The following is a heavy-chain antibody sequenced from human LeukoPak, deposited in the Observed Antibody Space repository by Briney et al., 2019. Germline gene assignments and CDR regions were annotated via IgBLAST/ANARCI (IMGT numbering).Heavy chain of an antibody. CDR3: AKDRYYYDSSGYLRY. V-gene: IGHV3-23*01. CDR1: GFSFGDYA. J-gene: IGHJ4*02. CDR2: ISGSSSSK. D-gene: IGHD3-22*01. Sequence: GGSLRPSCAGSGFSFGDYAMNWVRQAPGKGLEWVSSISGSSSSKNYADSVKGRFTISRDNSKNTLYLQMNSLRAEDTAVYYCAKDRYYYDSSGYLRYWGQGTLVTVSS.